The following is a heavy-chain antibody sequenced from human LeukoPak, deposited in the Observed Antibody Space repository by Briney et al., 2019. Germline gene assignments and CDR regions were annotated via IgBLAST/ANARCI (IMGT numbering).Heavy chain of an antibody. CDR3: AKRSLYSGMPYFDY. V-gene: IGHV3-23*01. CDR2: INDSGDKT. CDR1: GFTFSSYG. D-gene: IGHD4-23*01. Sequence: PGRSLRLSCAASGFTFSSYGMPWVRQAPGKGLEWVSGINDSGDKTYYADSVKGRFTISRDNSKNTLYLQMNSLRVEDTAVYYCAKRSLYSGMPYFDYWGQGTLVTVSS. J-gene: IGHJ4*02.